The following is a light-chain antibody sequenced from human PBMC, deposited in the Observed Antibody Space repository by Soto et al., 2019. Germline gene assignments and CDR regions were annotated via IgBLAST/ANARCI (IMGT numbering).Light chain of an antibody. CDR3: QQRSNWTLT. CDR1: QSVSSY. CDR2: DAS. V-gene: IGKV3-11*01. J-gene: IGKJ4*01. Sequence: EIVLTQSPATLSLSPGERATLSCRASQSVSSYLAWYQRKPGQAPRLLIYDASNRATGIPARFSGSGSGTDFTLTISSLETEDFAVYDCQQRSNWTLTFGGGTKVDIK.